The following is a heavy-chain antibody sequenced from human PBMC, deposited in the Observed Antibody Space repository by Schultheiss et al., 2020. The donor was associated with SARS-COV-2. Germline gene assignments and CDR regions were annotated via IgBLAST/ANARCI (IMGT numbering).Heavy chain of an antibody. V-gene: IGHV4-4*07. J-gene: IGHJ6*03. D-gene: IGHD2-2*02. CDR3: AGRYCSSTSCYRYYMDV. Sequence: GSLRLSCTVSGGSISSYYWSWIRQPAGKGLEWIGRIYTSGSTNYNPSLKSRVTMSVDTSKNQFSLKLSSVTAADTAVYYCAGRYCSSTSCYRYYMDVWGKGTTVTVSS. CDR2: IYTSGST. CDR1: GGSISSYY.